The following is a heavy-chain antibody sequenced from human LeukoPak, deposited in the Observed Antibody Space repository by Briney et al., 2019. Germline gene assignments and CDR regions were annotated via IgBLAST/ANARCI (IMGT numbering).Heavy chain of an antibody. CDR1: GFTFSSYS. D-gene: IGHD1-26*01. Sequence: GGSLRLSCAASGFTFSSYSLNWFRQAPGKGLEWVSSIIITTSYIYYADSVKGRFTISRDNAKNSLYPQMSSLRAEDTAVYYCARVASGTFDYWGQGTLVTVSS. J-gene: IGHJ4*02. V-gene: IGHV3-21*01. CDR2: IIITTSYI. CDR3: ARVASGTFDY.